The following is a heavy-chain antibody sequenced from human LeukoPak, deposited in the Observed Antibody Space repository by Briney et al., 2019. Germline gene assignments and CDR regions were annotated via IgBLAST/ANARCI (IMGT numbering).Heavy chain of an antibody. D-gene: IGHD2-2*02. Sequence: GGSLRLSCAASGFTFSSYSMSWVRQAPGKGLEWVSAISGRGVSTYYADSVKGRFTISRDNSKNTLYLQMNSLRAEDTAVYYCAKESCSSTSCYSDYWGQGTLVTVSS. J-gene: IGHJ4*02. V-gene: IGHV3-23*01. CDR3: AKESCSSTSCYSDY. CDR1: GFTFSSYS. CDR2: ISGRGVST.